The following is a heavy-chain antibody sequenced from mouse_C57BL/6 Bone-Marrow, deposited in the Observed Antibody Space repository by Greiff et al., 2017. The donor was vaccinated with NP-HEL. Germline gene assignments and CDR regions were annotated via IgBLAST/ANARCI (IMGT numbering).Heavy chain of an antibody. V-gene: IGHV5-12*01. CDR1: GFTFSDYY. Sequence: DVKLVESGGGLVQPGGSLKLSCAASGFTFSDYYMYWVRQTPEKRLEWVAYISNGGGSTYYPDTVKGRFTISRDNAKNTLYLQMSRLKSEDTAMYYCARWGTTVVATNYYAMDYWGQGTSVTVSS. CDR2: ISNGGGST. CDR3: ARWGTTVVATNYYAMDY. D-gene: IGHD1-1*01. J-gene: IGHJ4*01.